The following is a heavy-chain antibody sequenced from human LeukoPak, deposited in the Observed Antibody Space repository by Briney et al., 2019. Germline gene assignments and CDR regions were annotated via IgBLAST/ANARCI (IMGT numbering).Heavy chain of an antibody. V-gene: IGHV4-59*11. CDR3: ARAEYCSGGSCYGGVYYFDY. D-gene: IGHD2-15*01. J-gene: IGHJ4*02. CDR1: GGSISSHY. Sequence: PSETLSLTCTVSGGSISSHYWSWIRQPPGKGLEWIGDIYYRGSTNYNPSLKSRVTISVDTSKNQFSLKLSSVTAADTAVYYCARAEYCSGGSCYGGVYYFDYWGQGTLVTVSS. CDR2: IYYRGST.